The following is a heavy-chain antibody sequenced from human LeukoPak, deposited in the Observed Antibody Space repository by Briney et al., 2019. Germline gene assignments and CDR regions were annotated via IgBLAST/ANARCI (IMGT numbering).Heavy chain of an antibody. V-gene: IGHV3-21*06. CDR3: ARDRSGIGNAFDI. J-gene: IGHJ3*02. Sequence: GGSLRLSCAASGFTFSSYSMNWVRQAPGKGLKWVSSISGSSNYIYYTDSVKGRFTISRDNAKNLLYLQMTSLRAEDTAVYYCARDRSGIGNAFDIWGQGTMVAVSS. CDR1: GFTFSSYS. D-gene: IGHD3-10*01. CDR2: ISGSSNYI.